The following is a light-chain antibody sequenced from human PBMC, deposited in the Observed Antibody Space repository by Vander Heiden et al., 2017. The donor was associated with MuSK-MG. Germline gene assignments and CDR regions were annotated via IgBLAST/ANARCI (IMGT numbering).Light chain of an antibody. CDR2: SAS. CDR3: QQDYSTQT. J-gene: IGKJ1*01. Sequence: DIQMTQSPSSLSASVGDRVTITCRASQGFSNSLAWYQQKPGKAPNLLLYSASTCESGVPSRFSGTGSGTDYTLTSRSLQPEDIATYYWQQDYSTQTFGQGTKVEIK. CDR1: QGFSNS. V-gene: IGKV1-NL1*01.